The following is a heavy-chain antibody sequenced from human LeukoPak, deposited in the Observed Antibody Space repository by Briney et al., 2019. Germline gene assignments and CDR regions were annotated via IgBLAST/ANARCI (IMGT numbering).Heavy chain of an antibody. CDR3: ASAVAGTKHYYYYYYMDV. CDR2: INTNTGNP. J-gene: IGHJ6*03. D-gene: IGHD6-19*01. Sequence: ASVKVSCKASGYTFTSYTMNWVRQAPGQGLEWMGWINTNTGNPTYAQGFTGRFVFSLDTSVSTAYLQISSLKAEDTAVYYCASAVAGTKHYYYYYYMDVWGKGTTVTVSS. CDR1: GYTFTSYT. V-gene: IGHV7-4-1*02.